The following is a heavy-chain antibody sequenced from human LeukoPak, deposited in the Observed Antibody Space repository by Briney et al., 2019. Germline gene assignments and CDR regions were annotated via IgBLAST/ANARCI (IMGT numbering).Heavy chain of an antibody. CDR1: GFTFDDYA. CDR3: VKDSDISSQAGDYFDY. V-gene: IGHV3-43D*03. Sequence: PGGSLRLSCAASGFTFDDYAMHWVRQAPGKDLEWVSLISWDGGTTLYADSVKGRFTISRDNSKNSLYLQMNSLRAEDTALYYCVKDSDISSQAGDYFDYWGQGTLVTVSS. D-gene: IGHD2-2*01. J-gene: IGHJ4*02. CDR2: ISWDGGTT.